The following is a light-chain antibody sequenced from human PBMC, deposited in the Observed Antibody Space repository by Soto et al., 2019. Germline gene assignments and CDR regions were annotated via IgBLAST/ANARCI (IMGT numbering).Light chain of an antibody. V-gene: IGKV3-15*01. Sequence: EIVMTQSPATLSVSPGERATLSCRASQSVSGNLAWYQQKPGQAPRLLIYGASTRATGLPARFSGSGSGTEFTLTISSQQSEDFAVFYCQQYNNWPPITFGQGTRLEIK. CDR1: QSVSGN. J-gene: IGKJ5*01. CDR3: QQYNNWPPIT. CDR2: GAS.